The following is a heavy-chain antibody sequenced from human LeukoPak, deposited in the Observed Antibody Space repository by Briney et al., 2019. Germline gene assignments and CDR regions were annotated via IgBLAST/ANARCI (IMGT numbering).Heavy chain of an antibody. V-gene: IGHV1-18*01. J-gene: IGHJ5*01. D-gene: IGHD4-17*01. CDR3: ARVVGDRVDS. CDR2: ISAYSVDS. Sequence: ASVKVSCKASRYPFSTYGFIWVRHGPGQRCEWLGWISAYSVDSKYPQQFRDRVTMTTDTSTTTAHMGLRTRTSDATGIYYCARVVGDRVDSWGHGTLVTVS. CDR1: RYPFSTYG.